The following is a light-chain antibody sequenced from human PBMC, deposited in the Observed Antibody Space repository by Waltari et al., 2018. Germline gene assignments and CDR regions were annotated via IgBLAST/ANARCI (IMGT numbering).Light chain of an antibody. V-gene: IGLV1-40*01. CDR1: HPNNRRRYA. J-gene: IGLJ3*02. CDR2: HNT. Sequence: QSVLTQPPSVSGAQGQRVTIHCPGSHPNNRRRYACHWYKQFPGTTPKLLIYHNTNRPSGVPDRFSGSKSGTSASLAITGLQAEDEADYYCQSYDRSLNWVFGGGTRVTVL. CDR3: QSYDRSLNWV.